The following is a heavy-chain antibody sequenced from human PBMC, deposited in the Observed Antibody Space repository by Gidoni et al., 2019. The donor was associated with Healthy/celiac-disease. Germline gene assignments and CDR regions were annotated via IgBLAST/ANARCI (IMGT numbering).Heavy chain of an antibody. CDR3: AKDIEYSSSSTTFDI. D-gene: IGHD6-6*01. CDR1: GFTFSSYA. CDR2: ISGSGGST. J-gene: IGHJ3*02. V-gene: IGHV3-23*01. Sequence: VQLLESGGGLVQPGGSLSLSCAASGFTFSSYAMSWVRQAPGKGLEWVSAISGSGGSTYYADSVEGRFTISRDNSKNTLYLQMNSLRAEDTAVYYCAKDIEYSSSSTTFDIWGQGTMVTVSS.